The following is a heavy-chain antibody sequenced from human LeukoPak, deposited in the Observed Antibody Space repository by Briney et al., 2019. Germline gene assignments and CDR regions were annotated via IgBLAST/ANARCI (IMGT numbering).Heavy chain of an antibody. V-gene: IGHV3-48*04. CDR1: GFTFSSYS. CDR3: ARDLGGVTTVPGWFDP. D-gene: IGHD3-3*01. J-gene: IGHJ5*02. Sequence: PGGSLRLSCAASGFTFSSYSMNWVRQAPGKGLEWVSYISSSSSTIYYADSVKGRFTISRDNAKNSLYLQMNSLRAEDTAVYYCARDLGGVTTVPGWFDPWGQGTLVTVSS. CDR2: ISSSSSTI.